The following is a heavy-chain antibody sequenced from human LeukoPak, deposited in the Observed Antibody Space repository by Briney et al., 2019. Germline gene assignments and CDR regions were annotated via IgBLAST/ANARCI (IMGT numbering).Heavy chain of an antibody. J-gene: IGHJ4*02. V-gene: IGHV4-39*01. CDR1: GGSISSSYNY. D-gene: IGHD6-19*01. CDR3: ARLSYSSGLFDY. Sequence: TSETLSLTCTVSGGSISSSYNYWGWIRQPPGKGLEWIGSIYYSGSTYYNPSLKSRVTMSVDTSKNQFSLKLSSVTAADTAVYYCARLSYSSGLFDYWGQGTLVTVSS. CDR2: IYYSGST.